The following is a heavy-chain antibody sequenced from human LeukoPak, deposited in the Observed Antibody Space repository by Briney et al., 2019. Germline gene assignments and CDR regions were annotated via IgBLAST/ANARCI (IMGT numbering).Heavy chain of an antibody. CDR1: GFTLSNYA. V-gene: IGHV3-7*04. CDR2: INQDGNEK. J-gene: IGHJ4*02. Sequence: PGGSLRLSCAASGFTLSNYAKSWVRQAPGKGLEWVANINQDGNEKYYVESVKGRFTISRDNAKSSLFLQMNSLRAEDTAVYYCARLAATVKADYWGQGTLVTVSS. D-gene: IGHD4-17*01. CDR3: ARLAATVKADY.